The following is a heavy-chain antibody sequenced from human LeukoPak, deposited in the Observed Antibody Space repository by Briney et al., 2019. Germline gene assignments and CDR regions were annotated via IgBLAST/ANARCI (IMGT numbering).Heavy chain of an antibody. J-gene: IGHJ4*02. Sequence: ASVKVSCKASGYTFTGYYMHWVRQAPGQGLEWMGWINPNSGGTNYAQKFQGRVTMTRDTSISTAYMELSRLRSDDTAVYYCARARMEYYGSGSYYYDYWGQGTLVTVSS. CDR2: INPNSGGT. CDR1: GYTFTGYY. CDR3: ARARMEYYGSGSYYYDY. V-gene: IGHV1-2*02. D-gene: IGHD3-10*01.